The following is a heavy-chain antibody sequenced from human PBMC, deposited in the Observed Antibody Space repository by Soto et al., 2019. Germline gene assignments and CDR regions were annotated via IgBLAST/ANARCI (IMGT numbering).Heavy chain of an antibody. CDR1: GGSFSGYY. Sequence: QVQLQQWGAGLLKPSETLSLTCAVYGGSFSGYYWSWIRQPPGKGLEWIGEINHSGSTNYNPSLKSRVTISVDTSKNQFSLKLSFVTAADTAVYYCAAVVVVAATPLDYFDYWGQGTLVTVSS. V-gene: IGHV4-34*01. J-gene: IGHJ4*02. CDR2: INHSGST. CDR3: AAVVVVAATPLDYFDY. D-gene: IGHD2-15*01.